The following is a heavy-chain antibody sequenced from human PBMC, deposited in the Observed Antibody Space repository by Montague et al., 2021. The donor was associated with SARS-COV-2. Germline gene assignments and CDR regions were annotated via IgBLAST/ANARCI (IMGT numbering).Heavy chain of an antibody. D-gene: IGHD2-15*01. V-gene: IGHV4-34*01. CDR2: IHDGGST. J-gene: IGHJ4*02. CDR1: GGPFSGYY. Sequence: SETLSLTCAVYGGPFSGYYWSWIRQTPGKGLEWIGEIHDGGSTNYNPSLKSRVTISSDTSKNQFSLSLTSVTAADTAVYYCARGSRKVTVVVVVLLGTAHYFDSWGQGILVTVSS. CDR3: ARGSRKVTVVVVVLLGTAHYFDS.